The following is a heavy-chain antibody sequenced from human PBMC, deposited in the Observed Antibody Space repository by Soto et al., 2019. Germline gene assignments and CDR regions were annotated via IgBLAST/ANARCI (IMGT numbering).Heavy chain of an antibody. Sequence: SLRLSCSGFGFSISTYWMNWIRQTPGKGLEWVANINPEGNAKTYVDPVKGRFFVSRDNTRNSLDLQMTSLRVEDSAIYFCAAWDISNIWGQGILVTVSS. V-gene: IGHV3-7*01. CDR2: INPEGNAK. J-gene: IGHJ4*02. D-gene: IGHD2-15*01. CDR3: AAWDISNI. CDR1: GFSISTYW.